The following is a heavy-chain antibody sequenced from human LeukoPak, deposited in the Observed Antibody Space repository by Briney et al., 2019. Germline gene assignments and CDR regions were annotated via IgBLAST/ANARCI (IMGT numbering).Heavy chain of an antibody. CDR2: IWYDGSNK. D-gene: IGHD5-18*01. CDR3: ARSRGYRYGYFYYGMDV. V-gene: IGHV3-33*01. Sequence: AGGSLRLSCAASGFTFSNYGFHWVRPAPGKGLEWVALIWYDGSNKYYADSVKGRFTISRDNSKSTLYLQMNSLRAEDTAVYYCARSRGYRYGYFYYGMDVWGQGTTVTVSS. CDR1: GFTFSNYG. J-gene: IGHJ6*02.